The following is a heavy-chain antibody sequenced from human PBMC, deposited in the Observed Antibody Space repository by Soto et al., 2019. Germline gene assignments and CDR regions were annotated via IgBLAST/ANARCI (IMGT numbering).Heavy chain of an antibody. D-gene: IGHD3-9*01. CDR3: ARGTDTYYDILTGYSFDP. V-gene: IGHV4-59*01. CDR2: IYYSGST. CDR1: GGSISSYY. Sequence: VQLQESGPGLVKPSETLSLTCTVSGGSISSYYWSWIRQPPGKGLEWIGYIYYSGSTNYNPSLKSRVTISVDTSKNQFALKLSSVTAADTAVYYCARGTDTYYDILTGYSFDPWGQGTLVTVSS. J-gene: IGHJ5*02.